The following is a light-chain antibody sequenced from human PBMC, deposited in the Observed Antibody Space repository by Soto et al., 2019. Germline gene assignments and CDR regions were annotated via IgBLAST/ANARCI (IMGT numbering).Light chain of an antibody. CDR3: ATCDDSRNGYV. Sequence: QSALTQPPSASGTPGQRVTISASGSNSNIGSNPVSWYQQRPGTAPKLLIYDNDERPSGVPVRFSGSKSATSASLAISGLQSEDEGDYYCATCDDSRNGYVFGPGTKVTVL. J-gene: IGLJ1*01. CDR1: NSNIGSNP. CDR2: DND. V-gene: IGLV1-44*01.